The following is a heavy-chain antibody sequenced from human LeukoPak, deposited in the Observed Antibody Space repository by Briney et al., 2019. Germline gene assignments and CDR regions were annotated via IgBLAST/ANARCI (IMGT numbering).Heavy chain of an antibody. V-gene: IGHV3-23*01. CDR1: GFTFSSYA. J-gene: IGHJ4*02. CDR3: AKGVSRSGSYLDY. D-gene: IGHD1-26*01. Sequence: PGGSLRLSCAASGFTFSSYAMSWVRQAPGKGLEWVSAISGSGGSTYYADSVKGRFTISRDDSKNTLYLQMNSLRAEDTAVYYCAKGVSRSGSYLDYWGQGTLVTVSS. CDR2: ISGSGGST.